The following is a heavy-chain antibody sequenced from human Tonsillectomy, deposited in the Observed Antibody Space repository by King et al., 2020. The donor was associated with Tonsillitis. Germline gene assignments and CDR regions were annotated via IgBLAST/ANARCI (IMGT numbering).Heavy chain of an antibody. CDR2: SYIIYNT. J-gene: IGHJ5*02. D-gene: IGHD2-15*01. Sequence: VQLQESGPGLVKPSQTLSLTCTVSGGSISGGASYWSWLRQHPGKGLEWIGYSYIIYNTYSNPSLKSRLTISVDTSANQFSLRLSYVTAADTAVYYCGRYEGGVFDPWGQGTLVTVSS. CDR3: GRYEGGVFDP. CDR1: GGSISGGASY. V-gene: IGHV4-31*03.